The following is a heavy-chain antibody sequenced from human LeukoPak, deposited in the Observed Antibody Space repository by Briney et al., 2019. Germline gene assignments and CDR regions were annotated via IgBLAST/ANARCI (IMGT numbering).Heavy chain of an antibody. CDR3: AKDRGKREWPYDY. V-gene: IGHV3-23*01. CDR2: ISGSGGST. CDR1: GFTFSSYA. J-gene: IGHJ4*02. Sequence: GGSLRLSCAASGFTFSSYAMSWVRQAPGKGLEWVAAISGSGGSTYYADSVKGRFTISRDNSKNTLYLQMNSLRAEDTAVYYCAKDRGKREWPYDYWGQGTLVTVSS. D-gene: IGHD3-10*01.